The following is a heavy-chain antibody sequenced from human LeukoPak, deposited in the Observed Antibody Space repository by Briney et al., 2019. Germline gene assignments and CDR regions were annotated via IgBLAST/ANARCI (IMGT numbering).Heavy chain of an antibody. CDR1: GFTFSSYS. CDR2: ITTTFYT. CDR3: ARGGANWYEDY. J-gene: IGHJ4*02. Sequence: GGSLRLSCAASGFTFSSYSFNWVRQVPGKGLEWVSSITTTFYTYYTDSVKGRFTISRDNAKNSLYLQMISLRAEDTAVYYCARGGANWYEDYWGQGPLVTVPS. D-gene: IGHD6-13*01. V-gene: IGHV3-21*01.